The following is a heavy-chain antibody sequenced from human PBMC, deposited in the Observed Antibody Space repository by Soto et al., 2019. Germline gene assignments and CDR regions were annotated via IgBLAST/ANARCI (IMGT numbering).Heavy chain of an antibody. CDR2: IYYSGST. J-gene: IGHJ4*02. CDR3: AREVAAAAELDY. D-gene: IGHD6-13*01. CDR1: GGSISSGAYY. V-gene: IGHV4-30-4*01. Sequence: SETLSLTCTVSGGSISSGAYYWSWIRQPPGKGLEWIGYIYYSGSTYYNPSLKSRVTISVDTSKNQFSLKLSSVTAADTAVYYCAREVAAAAELDYWGQGTLVTGSS.